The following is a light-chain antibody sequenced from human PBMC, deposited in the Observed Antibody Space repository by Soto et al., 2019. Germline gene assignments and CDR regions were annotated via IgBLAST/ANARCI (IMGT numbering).Light chain of an antibody. V-gene: IGLV3-21*02. CDR2: ADD. J-gene: IGLJ2*01. Sequence: SYELTQPPSVSVAPGQSARLTCGGDNIGSKIVHWYQQRPGQAPVLVVYADDDRPSGIPERFSGSSSGSTATLTISRVEAGDEADYYCQVWAGSSARVFGGGTKLTVL. CDR1: NIGSKI. CDR3: QVWAGSSARV.